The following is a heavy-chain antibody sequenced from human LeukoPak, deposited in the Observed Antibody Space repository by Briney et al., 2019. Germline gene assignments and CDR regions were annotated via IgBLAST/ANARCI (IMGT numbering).Heavy chain of an antibody. CDR1: GFTFSSYG. D-gene: IGHD2-8*02. CDR3: ATYRQVLLPFES. J-gene: IGHJ4*02. V-gene: IGHV3-23*01. Sequence: GGSLRLSCATSGFTFSSYGMSWVRQAPGKGLEWVSAISGSGGSTYYADSVKGRFTISRDNSKNTLYLQMNSLRAEDTAIYYCATYRQVLLPFESWGQGTLVTVSS. CDR2: ISGSGGST.